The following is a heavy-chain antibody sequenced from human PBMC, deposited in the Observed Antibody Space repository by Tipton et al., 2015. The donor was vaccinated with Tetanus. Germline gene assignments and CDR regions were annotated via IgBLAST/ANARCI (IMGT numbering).Heavy chain of an antibody. D-gene: IGHD7-27*01. CDR2: IYPGDSDT. J-gene: IGHJ2*01. V-gene: IGHV5-51*01. CDR1: GYKFGIHW. CDR3: ARRLGPLTGDQIWHFDL. Sequence: VQLVQSGAEVKKSGESLKISCSGSGYKFGIHWIAWMRQMPGKGLEWMGIIYPGDSDTRYSPSFEGRVSISVDRFITTAYLQWRSLKASDTATYYCARRLGPLTGDQIWHFDLWGRGAPVTVSS.